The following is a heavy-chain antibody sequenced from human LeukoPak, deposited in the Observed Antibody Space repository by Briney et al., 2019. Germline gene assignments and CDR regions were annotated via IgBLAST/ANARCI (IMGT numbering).Heavy chain of an antibody. V-gene: IGHV3-48*03. Sequence: GGSLRLSCAASGFTFSSYEMNWVRQAPGKGLEWVSYISSSGSTIYYADSVKGRFTISRDNAKNSLYLQMNSLRAEETAVYYCARIGFKGDCSGGSCRAPPDYWGQGTLVTVSS. J-gene: IGHJ4*02. CDR3: ARIGFKGDCSGGSCRAPPDY. D-gene: IGHD2-15*01. CDR2: ISSSGSTI. CDR1: GFTFSSYE.